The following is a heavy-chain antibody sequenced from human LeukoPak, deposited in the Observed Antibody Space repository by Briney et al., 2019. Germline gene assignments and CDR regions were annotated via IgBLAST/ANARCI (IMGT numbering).Heavy chain of an antibody. V-gene: IGHV4-4*07. CDR1: GGSLSSYY. CDR3: ARDADFWNGQPTN. Sequence: KPSETLSLTCTVSGGSLSSYYWSWIRQPAGKGLGWIGRLYTSGSTNYNPSLKSRVTISVDKSKNQFSLKLSSVTAADTAVYYCARDADFWNGQPTNWGQGTLVTVSS. J-gene: IGHJ4*02. CDR2: LYTSGST. D-gene: IGHD3/OR15-3a*01.